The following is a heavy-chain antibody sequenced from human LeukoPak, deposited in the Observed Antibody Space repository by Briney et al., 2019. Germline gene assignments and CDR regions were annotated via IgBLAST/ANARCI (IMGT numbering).Heavy chain of an antibody. CDR2: INHSGST. CDR1: GGSFSGYY. D-gene: IGHD3-22*01. CDR3: AILSYYYDSSGYYYNAFDI. Sequence: SETLSLTCAVYGGSFSGYYWSWIRQPPGKGLEWIGEINHSGSTNYNPSLKSRVTISVDTSKNQFSLKLSSVTAADTAVYYCAILSYYYDSSGYYYNAFDIWGQGTMVTVSP. V-gene: IGHV4-34*01. J-gene: IGHJ3*02.